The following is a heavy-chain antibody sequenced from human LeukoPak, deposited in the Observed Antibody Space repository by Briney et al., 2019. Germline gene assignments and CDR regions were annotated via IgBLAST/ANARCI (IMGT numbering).Heavy chain of an antibody. V-gene: IGHV3-30*04. CDR2: ISYDGSNK. Sequence: GGSLRLSCAASGFTLSSYAMHWVRQAPGKGLEWVAVISYDGSNKYYADSVKGRFTISRDNSKNTLYLQMNSLRAEDTAVYYCARDRNTKNIVVVPAAIWGQGTLVTVSS. J-gene: IGHJ4*02. CDR3: ARDRNTKNIVVVPAAI. D-gene: IGHD2-2*02. CDR1: GFTLSSYA.